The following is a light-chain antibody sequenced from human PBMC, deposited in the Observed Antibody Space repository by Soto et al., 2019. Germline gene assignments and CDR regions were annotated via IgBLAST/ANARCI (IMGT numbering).Light chain of an antibody. CDR3: QQYNNWPWVT. V-gene: IGKV3-15*01. J-gene: IGKJ4*01. CDR1: QSVISY. Sequence: EVVMTQSPVTLSVSPGEGATLSCRASQSVISYLAWYQQKPGQAPRLLIYGASTRATDVPARFSGSGSGTEFTLTISSLQPEDFGVYYCQQYNNWPWVTFGGGTKVEI. CDR2: GAS.